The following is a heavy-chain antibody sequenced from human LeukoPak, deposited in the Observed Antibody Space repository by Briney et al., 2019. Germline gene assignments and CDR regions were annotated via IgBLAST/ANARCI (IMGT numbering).Heavy chain of an antibody. CDR1: GGSIISDY. CDR3: ARLLAGCPGGRCRAHFDY. V-gene: IGHV4-59*01. Sequence: SETLSLTCTVSGGSIISDYWSWFRQPPGKGLEWIGYIYYGGSTNYNPSLKSRVSISLDTSKNQFSLNLSSVTAADTAVYHCARLLAGCPGGRCRAHFDYWGQGTLVTVSS. J-gene: IGHJ4*02. D-gene: IGHD2-15*01. CDR2: IYYGGST.